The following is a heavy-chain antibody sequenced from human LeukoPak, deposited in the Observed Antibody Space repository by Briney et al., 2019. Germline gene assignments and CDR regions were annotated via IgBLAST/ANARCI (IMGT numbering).Heavy chain of an antibody. V-gene: IGHV3-21*01. D-gene: IGHD3-22*01. CDR1: GFTFSSYS. Sequence: GGSLRLSCAASGFTFSSYSMNWVRQAPGKGLEWVSSISSSSSYIYYADSVKGRFTISRDNAKNSPYLQMNSLRAEDTAVYYCARDYYDSSGPDAFDIWGQGTMVTVSS. J-gene: IGHJ3*02. CDR2: ISSSSSYI. CDR3: ARDYYDSSGPDAFDI.